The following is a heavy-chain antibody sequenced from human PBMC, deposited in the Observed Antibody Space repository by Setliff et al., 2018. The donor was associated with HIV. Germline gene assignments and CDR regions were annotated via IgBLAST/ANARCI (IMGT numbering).Heavy chain of an antibody. CDR1: GFNVSHNY. J-gene: IGHJ6*03. V-gene: IGHV3-53*05. CDR3: ARVVSPDSSNYYYYYMDV. D-gene: IGHD4-4*01. CDR2: LHSGYKT. Sequence: GGSLRLSCAASGFNVSHNYMTWVRQAPGKGLEWVSILHSGYKTSYSDSVKGRFTISRDNAKNLLFLYMDSLRPEDTAVYYCARVVSPDSSNYYYYYMDVWGKGTTVTVSS.